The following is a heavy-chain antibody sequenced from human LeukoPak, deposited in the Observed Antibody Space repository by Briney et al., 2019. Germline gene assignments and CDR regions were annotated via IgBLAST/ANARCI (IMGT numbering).Heavy chain of an antibody. Sequence: SVKVSCKASGGTFSSYAISWVRQAPGQGLEWMGRIIPIFGTANYAQKFQGRVTITTDESTSTAYMELSSLRSEDTAVYYCARDQGTVREYGGSYFPLDYWGQGTLVTVSS. CDR2: IIPIFGTA. V-gene: IGHV1-69*05. CDR1: GGTFSSYA. D-gene: IGHD1-26*01. CDR3: ARDQGTVREYGGSYFPLDY. J-gene: IGHJ4*02.